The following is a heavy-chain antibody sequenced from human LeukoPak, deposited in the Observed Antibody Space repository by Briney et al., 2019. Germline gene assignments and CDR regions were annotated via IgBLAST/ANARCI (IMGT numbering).Heavy chain of an antibody. CDR3: ARHYDILTGSEYYYYGMDV. V-gene: IGHV3-21*01. CDR2: ISSSSSYI. J-gene: IGHJ6*02. Sequence: GGSLRLSCAASGFTFSSYSMNWVRQAPGKGLEWVSSISSSSSYIYYADSVKGRFTISRDNAKNSLYLQMNSLRAEDTAVYYCARHYDILTGSEYYYYGMDVWGQGTTVTVSS. D-gene: IGHD3-9*01. CDR1: GFTFSSYS.